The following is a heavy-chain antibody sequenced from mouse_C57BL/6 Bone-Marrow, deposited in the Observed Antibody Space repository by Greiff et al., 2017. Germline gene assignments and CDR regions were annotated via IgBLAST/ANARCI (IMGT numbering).Heavy chain of an antibody. D-gene: IGHD2-10*01. CDR2: INPYNGDT. V-gene: IGHV1-37*01. CDR3: AKSPYYGNYDAMDY. Sequence: VQLQQPGAELVKPGASVKLSCKASGYTFTSYFMNWVKQSHGKSLEWIGRINPYNGDTFYNQKFKGKATLTVDKSSSTAHMELLSLTSEDFAVYYCAKSPYYGNYDAMDYWGQGTSVTVSS. CDR1: GYTFTSYF. J-gene: IGHJ4*01.